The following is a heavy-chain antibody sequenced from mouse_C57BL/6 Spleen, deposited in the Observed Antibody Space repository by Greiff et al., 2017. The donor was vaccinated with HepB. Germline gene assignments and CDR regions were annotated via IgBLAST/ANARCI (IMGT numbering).Heavy chain of an antibody. J-gene: IGHJ4*01. V-gene: IGHV1-4*01. CDR1: GYTFTSYT. CDR3: ARSWGPLGMDY. D-gene: IGHD3-3*01. Sequence: VQLQQSGAELARPGASVKMSCKASGYTFTSYTMHWVKQRPGQGLEWIGYINPSSGYTKYKKKVKDKATLTADKTYSIAYMQLSSLTSEDSAGYYCARSWGPLGMDYWGQGTSVTVSS. CDR2: INPSSGYT.